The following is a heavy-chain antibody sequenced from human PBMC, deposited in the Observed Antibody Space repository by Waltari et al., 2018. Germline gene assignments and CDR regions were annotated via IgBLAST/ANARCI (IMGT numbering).Heavy chain of an antibody. J-gene: IGHJ6*04. D-gene: IGHD6-19*01. Sequence: QVQLQQWGAGLLKPSETLSLTCAVYGGSFSCYYWSWIRQPPGKGLEWIGEINHSGSTNYNPSLKSRVTISVDTAKNQFSLKLSSVTAADTAVYYCARKQWLGMDVWGKGTTVTVSS. CDR2: INHSGST. V-gene: IGHV4-34*01. CDR3: ARKQWLGMDV. CDR1: GGSFSCYY.